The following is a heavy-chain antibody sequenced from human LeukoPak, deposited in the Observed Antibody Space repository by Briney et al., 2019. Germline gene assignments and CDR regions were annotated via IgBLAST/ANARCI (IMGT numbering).Heavy chain of an antibody. CDR3: AKRLRDGYNSPIDF. V-gene: IGHV3-48*03. J-gene: IGHJ4*02. CDR2: ISSSGSTI. CDR1: GFTFSSYE. Sequence: GGSLRLSCAASGFTFSSYEMNWARQAPGKGLEWVSYISSSGSTIYYADSVKGRFTISRDTSKNTLHLQMNSLRAEDTAVYYCAKRLRDGYNSPIDFWGQGTLVTVSS. D-gene: IGHD5-24*01.